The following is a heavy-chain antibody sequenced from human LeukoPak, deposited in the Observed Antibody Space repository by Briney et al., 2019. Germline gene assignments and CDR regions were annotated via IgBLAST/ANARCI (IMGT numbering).Heavy chain of an antibody. CDR1: GFTVSSNY. J-gene: IGHJ4*02. CDR2: IYSGGNT. D-gene: IGHD2-21*01. Sequence: GGSLRLSCAASGFTVSSNYMSWVRQAPGKGLEWVSVIYSGGNTYYADSVKGRFTISRDNSKNTLNLQMNSLRAEDAAVYYCARGYSSDNWGQGTLVTVSS. V-gene: IGHV3-66*01. CDR3: ARGYSSDN.